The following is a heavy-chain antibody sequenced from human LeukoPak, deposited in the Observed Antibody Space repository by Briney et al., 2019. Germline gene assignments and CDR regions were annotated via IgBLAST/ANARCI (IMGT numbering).Heavy chain of an antibody. CDR3: AKDPNYYDSRGYYH. Sequence: AGGSLRLSCAASGFTFSSYATSWVRQAPGEGLEWVSAISGSGGSTYYADSVKRRFTISRDNSKYTLYLQMNSLRAEDTAVYYCAKDPNYYDSRGYYHWGQGTLVTVSS. D-gene: IGHD3-22*01. V-gene: IGHV3-23*01. CDR1: GFTFSSYA. J-gene: IGHJ5*02. CDR2: ISGSGGST.